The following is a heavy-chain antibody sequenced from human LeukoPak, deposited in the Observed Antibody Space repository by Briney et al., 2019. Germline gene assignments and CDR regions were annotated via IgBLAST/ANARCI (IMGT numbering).Heavy chain of an antibody. CDR2: IYYSGIT. CDR3: ARPTMVRGAPGSYYMDV. J-gene: IGHJ6*03. D-gene: IGHD3-10*01. V-gene: IGHV4-59*01. Sequence: PSETLSLTCNVSGDSISSYYWIWIRQPPGKGLEWIAYIYYSGITSYNPSLKSRVTISVDTSKNHFSLNLTSVTAADTAVYYCARPTMVRGAPGSYYMDVWGKGTTVTISS. CDR1: GDSISSYY.